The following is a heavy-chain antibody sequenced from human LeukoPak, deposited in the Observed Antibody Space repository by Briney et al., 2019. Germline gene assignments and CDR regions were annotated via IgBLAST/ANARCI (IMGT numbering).Heavy chain of an antibody. D-gene: IGHD2-2*01. CDR3: ARDFIVVVPAAALRYYYYMDV. Sequence: GGSLRLSCAASGFTFSSYSMNWVRQAPGKGLEWVSYISSSSSTIYYADSVKGRFTISRDNAKNSLYLQMNSLRAEDTAVYYCARDFIVVVPAAALRYYYYMDVWGKGTTVTVSS. CDR1: GFTFSSYS. J-gene: IGHJ6*03. CDR2: ISSSSSTI. V-gene: IGHV3-48*01.